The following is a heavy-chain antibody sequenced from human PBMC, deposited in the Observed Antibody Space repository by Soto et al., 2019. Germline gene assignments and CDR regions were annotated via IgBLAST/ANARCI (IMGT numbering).Heavy chain of an antibody. Sequence: VGSLRLSCAAPGFTFSSYTMNWVRQAPGKGLEWVSYISSSSSAIYYADSVKGRFTISRDNAKNSLYLQMNSLRAEDTAVYYCARGPGNTVVLQNQWFDPWGQGTLVTVSS. CDR1: GFTFSSYT. D-gene: IGHD2-2*01. J-gene: IGHJ5*02. CDR2: ISSSSSAI. V-gene: IGHV3-48*01. CDR3: ARGPGNTVVLQNQWFDP.